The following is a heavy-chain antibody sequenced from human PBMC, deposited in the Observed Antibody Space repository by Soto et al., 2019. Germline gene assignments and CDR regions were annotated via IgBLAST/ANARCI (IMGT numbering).Heavy chain of an antibody. CDR2: ISDSGSTM. D-gene: IGHD4-17*01. Sequence: EVILVESGGGLARPGGSLRLSCATSGFSFSSFEMIWVRQAPGKGLEWISYISDSGSTMYYAVSVKGRFTISRDNAKNSLYLQMSSLRVEDTALYYCARSTVTSDWGQGTQVTVSS. J-gene: IGHJ4*02. CDR1: GFSFSSFE. V-gene: IGHV3-48*03. CDR3: ARSTVTSD.